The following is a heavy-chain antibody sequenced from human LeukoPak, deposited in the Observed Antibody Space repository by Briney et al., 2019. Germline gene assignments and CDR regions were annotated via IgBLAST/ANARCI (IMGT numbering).Heavy chain of an antibody. CDR2: ISGGTSFI. J-gene: IGHJ4*02. CDR1: GFSFSSYS. V-gene: IGHV3-21*01. CDR3: ARDLHYYDSSGSLY. Sequence: GGSLRLSCAASGFSFSSYSMNWVRQAPGKGLEWVSFISGGTSFIYYADSVKGRFTISRDNAKNPLYLQMNSLRAEDTAVYYCARDLHYYDSSGSLYWGQGTLVTVSS. D-gene: IGHD3-22*01.